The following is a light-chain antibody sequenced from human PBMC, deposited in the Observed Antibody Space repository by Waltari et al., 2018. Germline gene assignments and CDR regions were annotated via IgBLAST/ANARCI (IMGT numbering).Light chain of an antibody. CDR3: QHYVSLPVT. CDR1: QSVGRY. Sequence: EIVLTQSPGTLSLSPGERATLSCRASQSVGRYLAWYQQKPGQAPRLLIYDASSRATGIPDRFSGVGSGTDFSLTISRLEPEDFAAYHCQHYVSLPVTFGQGTKVEIK. J-gene: IGKJ1*01. CDR2: DAS. V-gene: IGKV3-20*01.